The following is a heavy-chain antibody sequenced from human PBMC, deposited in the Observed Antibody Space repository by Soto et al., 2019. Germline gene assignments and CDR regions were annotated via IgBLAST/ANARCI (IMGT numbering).Heavy chain of an antibody. V-gene: IGHV3-23*01. CDR2: ISGSGGST. CDR3: AKFYIRAPPVAGTPDY. J-gene: IGHJ4*02. D-gene: IGHD6-19*01. CDR1: GFTFSSYA. Sequence: GGSLRLSCAASGFTFSSYAMSWVRQAPGKGLEWVSAISGSGGSTYYADSVKGRFTISGDNSKNTLYLQMNSLRAEGTAVYYCAKFYIRAPPVAGTPDYWGQGTLVTVSS.